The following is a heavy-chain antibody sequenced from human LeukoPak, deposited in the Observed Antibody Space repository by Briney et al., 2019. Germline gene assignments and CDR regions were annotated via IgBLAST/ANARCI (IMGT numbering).Heavy chain of an antibody. D-gene: IGHD5-18*01. J-gene: IGHJ4*02. V-gene: IGHV4-34*01. CDR3: ARGPRDTAMAYFDY. Sequence: SETLSLTCAVYGGSFSGYYWSWIRQPPGKGLEWIGEINHSGGTNYNPSLKSRVTISVDKSKNRFSLKLSSVTAADTAVYYCARGPRDTAMAYFDYWGQGTLVTVSS. CDR1: GGSFSGYY. CDR2: INHSGGT.